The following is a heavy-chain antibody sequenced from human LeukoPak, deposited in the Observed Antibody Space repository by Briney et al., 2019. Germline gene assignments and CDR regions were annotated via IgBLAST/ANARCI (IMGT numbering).Heavy chain of an antibody. CDR2: IRYSGST. Sequence: SETLSLTCTVSGASISSTSYYWGWVRQPPGKGLEWIGYIRYSGSTYSNPSLKSRVTISVDTSTNQLSLKLTSVTAADTAMYYCARRGFNYGFFDYWGQGTLVTVSS. V-gene: IGHV4-31*03. CDR1: GASISSTSYY. D-gene: IGHD5-18*01. CDR3: ARRGFNYGFFDY. J-gene: IGHJ4*01.